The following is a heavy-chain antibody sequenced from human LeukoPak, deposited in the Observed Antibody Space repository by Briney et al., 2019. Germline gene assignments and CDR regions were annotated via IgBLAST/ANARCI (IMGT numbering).Heavy chain of an antibody. CDR2: IYSSGTT. Sequence: SETLSLTCTVSGGSISSGGYYCTWIRQPPGKGLEWIGYIYSSGTTYYNPSLKSRVSISLDASKNQFSLHLSSLTAADTAVYYCARPFWNRGAFDIWGQGTMVTVSS. V-gene: IGHV4-31*03. CDR1: GGSISSGGYY. D-gene: IGHD3-3*01. CDR3: ARPFWNRGAFDI. J-gene: IGHJ3*02.